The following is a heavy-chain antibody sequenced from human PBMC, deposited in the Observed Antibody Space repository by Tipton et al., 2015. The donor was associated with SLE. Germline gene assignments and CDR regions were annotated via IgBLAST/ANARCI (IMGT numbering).Heavy chain of an antibody. CDR2: IYTSGST. J-gene: IGHJ5*02. D-gene: IGHD3-10*01. CDR1: GGSISSSSYY. V-gene: IGHV4-61*02. Sequence: TLSLTCTVSGGSISSSSYYWGWIRQPAGKGLEWIGRIYTSGSTNYNPSLKSRVTMSVDTSKNQFSLKLSSVTAADTAVYYCARGGDSTGGFDPWGQGTLVTVSS. CDR3: ARGGDSTGGFDP.